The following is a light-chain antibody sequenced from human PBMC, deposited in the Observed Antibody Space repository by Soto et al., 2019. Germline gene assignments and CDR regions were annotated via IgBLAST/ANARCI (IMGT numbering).Light chain of an antibody. CDR3: CSYAGSHTFV. CDR2: EGS. Sequence: QSALTQPASVSGSPGQSITISCTGTSTDVGSYNLVSWYQQHPGKAPKLMTYEGSKRPSGVSDRFSGSKSGYTASLTISGLQDEDEADYYCCSYAGSHTFVFGGGTKLTVL. J-gene: IGLJ2*01. CDR1: STDVGSYNL. V-gene: IGLV2-23*03.